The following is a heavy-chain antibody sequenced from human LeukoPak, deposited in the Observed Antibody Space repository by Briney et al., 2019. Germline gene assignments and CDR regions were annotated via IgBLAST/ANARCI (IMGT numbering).Heavy chain of an antibody. D-gene: IGHD5-24*01. J-gene: IGHJ4*02. V-gene: IGHV1-2*02. Sequence: GASVKVSCKASGYTFTGYYMHWVRQAPEQGLEWMGWINPNSGGTNYAQKFQGRVTMTRDTSISTAYMELSRLRSDDTAVYYCARERWLQLRYYFDYWGQGTLVTVSS. CDR1: GYTFTGYY. CDR2: INPNSGGT. CDR3: ARERWLQLRYYFDY.